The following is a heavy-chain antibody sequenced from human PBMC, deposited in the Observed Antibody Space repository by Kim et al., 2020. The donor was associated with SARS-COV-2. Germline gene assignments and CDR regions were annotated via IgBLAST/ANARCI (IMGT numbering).Heavy chain of an antibody. D-gene: IGHD3-10*01. CDR2: ISYDGSNK. Sequence: GGSLRLSCAASGFTFSSYAMHWVRQAPGKGLEWVAVISYDGSNKYYADSVKGRFTISRDNSKNTLYLQMNSLRAEDTAVYYCARGRWFGELLPAYGMDVWGQGTTVTVSS. CDR1: GFTFSSYA. V-gene: IGHV3-30-3*01. J-gene: IGHJ6*02. CDR3: ARGRWFGELLPAYGMDV.